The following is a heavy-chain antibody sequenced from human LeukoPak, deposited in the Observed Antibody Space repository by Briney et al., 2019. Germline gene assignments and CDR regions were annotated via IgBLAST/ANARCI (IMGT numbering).Heavy chain of an antibody. CDR2: MNPNSGNT. D-gene: IGHD1-26*01. J-gene: IGHJ4*02. Sequence: GASVKVSFEASGYTFTSYDINWVRQAPGQGLEWMGWMNPNSGNTGYAQKFQGRVTMTRNTSISTAYMELSSLRSEDTAVYYCARGRYSGSYKFDYWGQGTLVTVSS. V-gene: IGHV1-8*01. CDR3: ARGRYSGSYKFDY. CDR1: GYTFTSYD.